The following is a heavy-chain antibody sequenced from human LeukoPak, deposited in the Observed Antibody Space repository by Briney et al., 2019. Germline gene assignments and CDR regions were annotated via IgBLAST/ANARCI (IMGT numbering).Heavy chain of an antibody. J-gene: IGHJ3*02. D-gene: IGHD3-10*01. CDR3: AKDRGGSYGGDDAFDI. Sequence: GGSLRLSCAASGFTFSCYAMSWVRQAPGKGLEWVSAISGSGGSTYYADSVKGRFTISRDDSKNTLYLQMNSLRAEDTAVYYCAKDRGGSYGGDDAFDIWGQGTMVTVSS. CDR1: GFTFSCYA. CDR2: ISGSGGST. V-gene: IGHV3-23*01.